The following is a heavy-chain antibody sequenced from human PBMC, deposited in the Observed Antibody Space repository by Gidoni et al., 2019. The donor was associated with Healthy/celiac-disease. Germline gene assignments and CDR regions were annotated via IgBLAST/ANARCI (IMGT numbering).Heavy chain of an antibody. J-gene: IGHJ6*02. D-gene: IGHD6-13*01. V-gene: IGHV3-48*01. CDR2: ISSSSSTI. Sequence: EVQLVESGGGLVQPGGSLRLSCAASGFPFSSYSMTWVRQAPGKGLEWVSYISSSSSTIYYADSVNGRFTISRDNAKNSLYLQMNSLRAEDTAVYYCARDDGSSWQYYYYGMDVWGQGTTVTVSS. CDR3: ARDDGSSWQYYYYGMDV. CDR1: GFPFSSYS.